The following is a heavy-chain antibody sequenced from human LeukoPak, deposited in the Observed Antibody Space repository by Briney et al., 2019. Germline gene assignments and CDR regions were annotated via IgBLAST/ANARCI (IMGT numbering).Heavy chain of an antibody. CDR1: GFTFSSYS. J-gene: IGHJ4*02. CDR2: ISSSSSYI. V-gene: IGHV3-21*01. Sequence: GGSLRLSCAASGFTFSSYSMSWVRQAPGKGLEWVSSISSSSSYIYYADSVKGRFTISRDNAKNSLYLQMNSLRAEDTAVYYCARDLTAAGTEPGYFDYWGQGTLVTVSS. D-gene: IGHD6-13*01. CDR3: ARDLTAAGTEPGYFDY.